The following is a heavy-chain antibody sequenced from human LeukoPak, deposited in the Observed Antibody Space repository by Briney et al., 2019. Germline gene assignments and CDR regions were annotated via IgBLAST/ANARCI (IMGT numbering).Heavy chain of an antibody. Sequence: SETLSLTCTVSGGSISSYYWSWIRQPPGKGLEWIGYIYYSGSTNYNPSLKSRVTISVDTSKNQFSLKLSSVTAADTAVYYCARGRRTILGDWFDPWGQGTLVTVSS. CDR3: ARGRRTILGDWFDP. D-gene: IGHD3-3*01. CDR2: IYYSGST. V-gene: IGHV4-59*12. CDR1: GGSISSYY. J-gene: IGHJ5*02.